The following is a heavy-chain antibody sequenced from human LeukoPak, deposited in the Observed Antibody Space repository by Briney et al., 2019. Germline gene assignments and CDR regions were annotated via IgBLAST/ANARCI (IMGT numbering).Heavy chain of an antibody. CDR1: GFTFSSYT. J-gene: IGHJ4*02. D-gene: IGHD3-10*01. V-gene: IGHV3-48*04. CDR2: ISSSSTI. Sequence: GGSLRLSCAASGFTFSSYTMNWVRQAPGKGLEWVSYISSSSTISYADSVKGRFTISRDNAKNSLFLQMSSLRAEDTAVYYCANSASDSGSYYNVFDYRGQGTLVTVSS. CDR3: ANSASDSGSYYNVFDY.